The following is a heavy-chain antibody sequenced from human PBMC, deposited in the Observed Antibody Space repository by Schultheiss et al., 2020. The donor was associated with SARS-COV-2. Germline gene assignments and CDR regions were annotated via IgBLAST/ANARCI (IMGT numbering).Heavy chain of an antibody. Sequence: SQTLSLTCTVSGGSISSSSYYWGWICQPPGKGLEWIGYIYNSGNTNYNPSLKSRVTISVDTSKNQFSLKLSSVTAADTAVYYCARVAYPYHYMDVWGKGTTVTVAS. J-gene: IGHJ6*03. CDR1: GGSISSSSYY. CDR2: IYNSGNT. D-gene: IGHD5-12*01. V-gene: IGHV4-61*05. CDR3: ARVAYPYHYMDV.